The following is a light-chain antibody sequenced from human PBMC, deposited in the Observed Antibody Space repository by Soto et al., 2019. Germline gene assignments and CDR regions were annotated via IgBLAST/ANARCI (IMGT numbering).Light chain of an antibody. CDR2: KAS. CDR1: QSISSW. Sequence: DIQMTQSPSTLSASVGDRVTITCRASQSISSWLAWYQQKPGKAPKLLIYKASSLESGVPSRFSGSGSGTELTLNISSLQPDDFATYYCQQYNSYRTFGQGTKVEL. CDR3: QQYNSYRT. J-gene: IGKJ1*01. V-gene: IGKV1-5*03.